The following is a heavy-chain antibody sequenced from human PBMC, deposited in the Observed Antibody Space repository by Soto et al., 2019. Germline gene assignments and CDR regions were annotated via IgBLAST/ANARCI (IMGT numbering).Heavy chain of an antibody. Sequence: QITLKESGPTLVKPTQTLTLTCTFSGFSLTTRGVGVGWIRQPPGKGLEWLALIYWDDDRRFSPSLRNRLTITKDTSKNLVILTMTNMDFVDTATYYCAHKLADGYYEFDYWGQGTLVTVSS. CDR2: IYWDDDR. J-gene: IGHJ4*02. D-gene: IGHD3-22*01. V-gene: IGHV2-5*02. CDR3: AHKLADGYYEFDY. CDR1: GFSLTTRGVG.